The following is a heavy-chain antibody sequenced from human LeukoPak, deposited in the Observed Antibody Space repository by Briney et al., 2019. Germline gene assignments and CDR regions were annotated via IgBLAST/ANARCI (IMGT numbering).Heavy chain of an antibody. D-gene: IGHD6-19*01. J-gene: IGHJ4*02. V-gene: IGHV1-18*01. CDR3: ARGPTMYSSGWYGDY. Sequence: ASVKVSCKASGYTFTSYGISWVRQAPGQGLEWMGWISAYNGNTNYAQKLQGRVTMTTDTSTSTAYTELRSPRSDDTAVYYCARGPTMYSSGWYGDYWGQGTLVTVSS. CDR1: GYTFTSYG. CDR2: ISAYNGNT.